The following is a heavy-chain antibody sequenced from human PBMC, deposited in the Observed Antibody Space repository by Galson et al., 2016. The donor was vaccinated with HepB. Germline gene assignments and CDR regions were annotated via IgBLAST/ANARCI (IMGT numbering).Heavy chain of an antibody. D-gene: IGHD6-13*01. J-gene: IGHJ4*02. V-gene: IGHV1-3*01. CDR3: AMTRSSWTSFDY. CDR2: INGGNGKI. Sequence: SVKVSCKASGHTPSNYAMHWVRQAPGQRLEWMGWINGGNGKIKYSQKFQARDTITRDTSASTAYMELSSLRSEDTAVYYCAMTRSSWTSFDYWGQGTLVTVSS. CDR1: GHTPSNYA.